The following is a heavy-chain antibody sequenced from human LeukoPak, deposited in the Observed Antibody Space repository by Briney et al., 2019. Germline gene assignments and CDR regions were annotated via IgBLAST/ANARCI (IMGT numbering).Heavy chain of an antibody. CDR2: INPSGGST. D-gene: IGHD3-9*01. Sequence: GASVKVSCKASGYTFTSYYMHWVRQASGQGLEWMGIINPSGGSTSYAQKFQGRVTMTRDTSTSTVYMELSSLRSEDTAVYYCAREAWDYDILTGYYRAKKGWFDPWGQGTLVTVSS. J-gene: IGHJ5*02. CDR1: GYTFTSYY. V-gene: IGHV1-46*03. CDR3: AREAWDYDILTGYYRAKKGWFDP.